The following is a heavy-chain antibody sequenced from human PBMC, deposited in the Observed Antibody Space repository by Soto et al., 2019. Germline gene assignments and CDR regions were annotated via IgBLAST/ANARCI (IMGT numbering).Heavy chain of an antibody. V-gene: IGHV3-11*05. Sequence: QVQLVESGGGLVEPGGSLRLSCAASGFSFSVYYVSWIRQAPGKGLEWVSYISSGSSDINYADSVRGRFTISRDNAKNSQYLQMNSLRAEDTAVYYCASGQQIRMADIWGQGTMVTVSS. J-gene: IGHJ3*02. CDR3: ASGQQIRMADI. CDR2: ISSGSSDI. CDR1: GFSFSVYY. D-gene: IGHD6-13*01.